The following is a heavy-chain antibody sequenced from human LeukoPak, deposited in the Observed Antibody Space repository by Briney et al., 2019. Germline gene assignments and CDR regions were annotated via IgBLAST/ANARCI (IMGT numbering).Heavy chain of an antibody. J-gene: IGHJ5*02. CDR2: IYSSGAT. Sequence: PSQTLSLTCSVSGGSISNDDYYWSWIRQPPGKGLEWLGNIYSSGATHYNPSLKSRVTISADTSKNQFSLTLTSVTAADTAVYYCARAARNWFDPWGQGTLVTVSS. V-gene: IGHV4-30-4*01. CDR1: GGSISNDDYY. CDR3: ARAARNWFDP. D-gene: IGHD6-25*01.